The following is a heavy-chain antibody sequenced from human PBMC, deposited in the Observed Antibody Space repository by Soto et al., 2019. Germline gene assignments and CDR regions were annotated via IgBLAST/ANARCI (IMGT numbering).Heavy chain of an antibody. D-gene: IGHD6-13*01. CDR3: ARTGYSSSWYPNSYYGMDV. V-gene: IGHV1-8*01. J-gene: IGHJ6*02. Sequence: ASVKVSCKASGYTFTSYDINWVRQATGQGLEWMGWMNPNSGNTGYAQKFKGRVTMTRNTSISTAYMELSSLRSEDTAVYYCARTGYSSSWYPNSYYGMDVWGQGTTVTVSS. CDR2: MNPNSGNT. CDR1: GYTFTSYD.